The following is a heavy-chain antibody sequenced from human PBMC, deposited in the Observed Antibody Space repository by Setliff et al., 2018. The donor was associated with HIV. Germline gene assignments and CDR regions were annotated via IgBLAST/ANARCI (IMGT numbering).Heavy chain of an antibody. CDR2: IYPGDSET. CDR3: ARVSRNFYGHLDGFDI. V-gene: IGHV5-51*01. Sequence: GESLKISCRASGYSFTDYWIGWVRQMPGKGLECMGIIYPGDSETKYSPSFQGQVTISVDKSFNTAYLQWSSLRASDTTMYYCARVSRNFYGHLDGFDIWGHGTMVTVSS. CDR1: GYSFTDYW. D-gene: IGHD3-9*01. J-gene: IGHJ3*02.